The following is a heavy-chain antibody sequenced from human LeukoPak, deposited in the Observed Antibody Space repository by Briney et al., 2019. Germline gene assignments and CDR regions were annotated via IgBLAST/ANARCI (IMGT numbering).Heavy chain of an antibody. V-gene: IGHV4-59*08. J-gene: IGHJ6*02. CDR2: IYYSGST. CDR1: GGSISSYY. Sequence: PSETLSLTCTVSGGSISSYYWSLIRQPPGKGLEWIGYIYYSGSTNYNPSLKSRVTISVDTSKNQFSLKLSSVTAADTAVYYCARLYPAYYYYGMDVWGQGTTVTVSS. CDR3: ARLYPAYYYYGMDV.